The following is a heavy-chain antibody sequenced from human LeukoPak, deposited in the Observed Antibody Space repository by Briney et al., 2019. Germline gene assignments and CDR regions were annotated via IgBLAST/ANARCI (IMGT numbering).Heavy chain of an antibody. CDR2: TYYRSKWYY. D-gene: IGHD3-22*01. Sequence: QTLSLTCAISGDSVSSKHAAWNWLRQSPSRGLEWLGRTYYRSKWYYDYAVSLKSRIIINPDTSKNQFSLQLNSVTPEDTAVYYCARLSAGSSAQSSGDYWGQGTLVTVSS. CDR1: GDSVSSKHAA. CDR3: ARLSAGSSAQSSGDY. V-gene: IGHV6-1*01. J-gene: IGHJ4*02.